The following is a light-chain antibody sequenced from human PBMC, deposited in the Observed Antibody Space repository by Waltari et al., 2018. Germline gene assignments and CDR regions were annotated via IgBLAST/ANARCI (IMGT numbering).Light chain of an antibody. CDR2: YDS. CDR3: QVWDTNSDHWV. V-gene: IGLV3-21*04. CDR1: DIGDKS. Sequence: SYVLTQPPSVSVAPGKTAPITCGGTDIGDKSVHWYRQKPGQAPVLVIYYDSDRPSGIPERFSGSNSGNTATLTISRVEVGDEADYYCQVWDTNSDHWVFGGGTKLTVL. J-gene: IGLJ3*02.